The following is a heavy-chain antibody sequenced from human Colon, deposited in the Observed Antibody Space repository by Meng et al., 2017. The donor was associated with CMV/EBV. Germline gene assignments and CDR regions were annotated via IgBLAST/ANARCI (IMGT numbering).Heavy chain of an antibody. D-gene: IGHD4-17*01. V-gene: IGHV3-74*01. CDR3: ARVSGDRTGVFDP. CDR1: GFTFSSYW. Sequence: CAASGFTFSSYWMHWVRQAPGKGLVWVSRINSDGSSTNNADSVKGRFTISRDNAKNTLYLQMNSLRAEDRAVYYCARVSGDRTGVFDPWGQGTLVTVSS. J-gene: IGHJ5*02. CDR2: INSDGSST.